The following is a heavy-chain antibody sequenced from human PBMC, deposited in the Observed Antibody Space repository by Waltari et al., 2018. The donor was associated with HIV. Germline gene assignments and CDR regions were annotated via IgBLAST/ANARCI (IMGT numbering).Heavy chain of an antibody. V-gene: IGHV4-59*01. CDR1: GGSISSYY. J-gene: IGHJ2*01. D-gene: IGHD2-2*01. CDR3: ARLYCSSTSCYPYWYFDL. CDR2: IYYSGST. Sequence: QVQLQESGPGLVEPSETLSLTCTVSGGSISSYYWSWIRQPPGKGLEWIGYIYYSGSTNYNPSLKSRVTISVDTAKNQFSLKLSSVTAADTAVYYCARLYCSSTSCYPYWYFDLWGRGTLVTVSS.